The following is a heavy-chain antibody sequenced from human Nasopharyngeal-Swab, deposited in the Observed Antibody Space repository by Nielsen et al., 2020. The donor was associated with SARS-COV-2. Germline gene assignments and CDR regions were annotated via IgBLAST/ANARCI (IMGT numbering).Heavy chain of an antibody. D-gene: IGHD1-26*01. CDR2: IIPIFGTA. Sequence: SVQVSCKASGGTFSRYAISWVRQAPGHGLEWMGGIIPIFGTANYAQKFQGRVTITADKSTSTAYMELSSLRSEDTAVYYCAGRELPRSPHPVYYYYMDVWGKGTTVTVSS. CDR1: GGTFSRYA. CDR3: AGRELPRSPHPVYYYYMDV. V-gene: IGHV1-69*06. J-gene: IGHJ6*03.